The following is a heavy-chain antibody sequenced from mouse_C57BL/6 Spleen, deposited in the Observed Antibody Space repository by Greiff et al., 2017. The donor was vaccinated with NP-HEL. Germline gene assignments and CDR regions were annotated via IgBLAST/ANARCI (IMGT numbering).Heavy chain of an antibody. CDR1: GYTFTSYW. J-gene: IGHJ2*01. CDR3: AKRDYYGSSFDY. CDR2: IYPGSGST. V-gene: IGHV1-55*01. D-gene: IGHD1-1*01. Sequence: QVQLQQSGAELVKPGASVKMSCKASGYTFTSYWITWVKQRPGQGLEWIGDIYPGSGSTNYNEKFKSKATLTVDTSSSTAYMQLSSLTSEDSAVYYCAKRDYYGSSFDYWGQGTTLTVSS.